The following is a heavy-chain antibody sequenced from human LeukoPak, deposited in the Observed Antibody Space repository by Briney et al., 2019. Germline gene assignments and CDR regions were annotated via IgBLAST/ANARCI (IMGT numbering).Heavy chain of an antibody. D-gene: IGHD3-3*02. CDR2: INPSGDDT. J-gene: IGHJ4*02. V-gene: IGHV1-46*01. CDR1: GYTFSSYY. CDR3: ARAPDITIDY. Sequence: ASVKVSCKASGYTFSSYYTHWVRQAPGQGLGWMGIINPSGDDTIYAQKFQGRVTMTRDTSTSTVYMELSSLRPEDTAVYYCARAPDITIDYWGQGTLVTVSS.